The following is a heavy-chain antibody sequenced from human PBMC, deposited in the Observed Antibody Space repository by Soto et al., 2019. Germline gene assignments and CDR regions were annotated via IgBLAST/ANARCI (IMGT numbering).Heavy chain of an antibody. CDR2: INHSGST. Sequence: SETLSLTCAVYGGSFSGYYWSWIRQPPGKGLEWIGEINHSGSTNYNPSLKSRVTISVDTSKNQFSLKLSSVTAADTAVYYCARGRTWTRNYYGMDVWGQGTTVTVSS. CDR3: ARGRTWTRNYYGMDV. J-gene: IGHJ6*02. D-gene: IGHD3-16*01. CDR1: GGSFSGYY. V-gene: IGHV4-34*01.